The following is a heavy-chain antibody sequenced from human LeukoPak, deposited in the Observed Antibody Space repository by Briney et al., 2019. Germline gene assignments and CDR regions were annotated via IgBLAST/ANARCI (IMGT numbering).Heavy chain of an antibody. Sequence: SETLSLTCAVYGGSFSGYYWSWIRQPPGKGLEWIGEINHSGSTNYNPSLKSRVTISVDTSKNQFSLKLSSVTAADTAVYYCARAGRTEGNYYGSGSYYPTYYFDYWGQGTLVTVSS. CDR1: GGSFSGYY. CDR3: ARAGRTEGNYYGSGSYYPTYYFDY. J-gene: IGHJ4*02. V-gene: IGHV4-34*01. CDR2: INHSGST. D-gene: IGHD3-10*01.